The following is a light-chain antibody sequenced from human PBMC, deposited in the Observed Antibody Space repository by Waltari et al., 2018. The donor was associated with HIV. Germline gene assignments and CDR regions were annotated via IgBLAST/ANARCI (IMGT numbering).Light chain of an antibody. V-gene: IGKV1-39*01. J-gene: IGKJ1*01. CDR1: QSVQNY. CDR2: AAS. CDR3: QQCDSIPRT. Sequence: DIQMTQSPSSLSASVGDTITLTCRASQSVQNYLNWYQQIPGKAPKPLIYAASTLQSGVPSRFSGSGSGKEFSLTIAGLRPEDFATYFCQQCDSIPRTFGQGTRVEVK.